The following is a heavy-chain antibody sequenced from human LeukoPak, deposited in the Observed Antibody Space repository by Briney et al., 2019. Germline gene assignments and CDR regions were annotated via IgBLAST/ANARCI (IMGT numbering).Heavy chain of an antibody. CDR3: ARGEDYDFWSGPLRY. Sequence: SETLSLTCTVSGGSISSYYWSWIRQPPGKGLEWIGYIHYSGSTNYNPSLKSRVTISVDTSKNQFSLKLSSVTAADTAVYYCARGEDYDFWSGPLRYWGQGTLVTVSS. V-gene: IGHV4-59*01. CDR1: GGSISSYY. J-gene: IGHJ4*02. CDR2: IHYSGST. D-gene: IGHD3-3*01.